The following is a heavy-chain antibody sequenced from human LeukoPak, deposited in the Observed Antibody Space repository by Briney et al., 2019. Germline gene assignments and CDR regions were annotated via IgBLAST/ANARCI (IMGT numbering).Heavy chain of an antibody. CDR2: MIPIFGTA. D-gene: IGHD6-6*01. CDR1: GGTFSSYA. Sequence: SVKVSCKASGGTFSSYAISWVRQAPGQGLEWMGGMIPIFGTANYAQKFQGRVTITADESTSTAYMELSSLRSEDTAVYYCARDRKQLLADTAAFDIWGQGTMVTVSS. CDR3: ARDRKQLLADTAAFDI. J-gene: IGHJ3*02. V-gene: IGHV1-69*01.